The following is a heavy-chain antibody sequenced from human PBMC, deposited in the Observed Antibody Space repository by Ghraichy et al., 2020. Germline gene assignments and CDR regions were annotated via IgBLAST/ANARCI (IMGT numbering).Heavy chain of an antibody. J-gene: IGHJ4*02. V-gene: IGHV3-48*02. CDR1: GFTFSSYW. D-gene: IGHD3-10*01. CDR3: ARRGRYCDY. Sequence: GESLNISCAASGFTFSSYWMSWVRQAPGKGLEWVSYISSSSSTIYYADSVKGRFTISRDNAKNSLYLQMNSLRDEDTAVYYCARRGRYCDYWGQGTLVTVSS. CDR2: ISSSSSTI.